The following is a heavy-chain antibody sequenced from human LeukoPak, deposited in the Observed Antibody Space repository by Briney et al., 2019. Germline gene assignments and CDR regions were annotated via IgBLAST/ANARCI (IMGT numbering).Heavy chain of an antibody. CDR2: ISGSGGST. D-gene: IGHD5-18*01. CDR3: AKDFGNPCSYGYHAFDI. V-gene: IGHV3-23*01. J-gene: IGHJ3*02. Sequence: GGSLRLSCAASGFTFSSYAMSWVRQAPGKGLEWVSAISGSGGSTYYADSVKGRFTISRDNSKNTLYLQMNSLRAEDTAVYYCAKDFGNPCSYGYHAFDIWGQGTMVTVSS. CDR1: GFTFSSYA.